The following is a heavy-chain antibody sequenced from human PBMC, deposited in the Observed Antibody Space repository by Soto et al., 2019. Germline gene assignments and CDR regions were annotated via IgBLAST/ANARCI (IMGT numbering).Heavy chain of an antibody. CDR1: GDSGSSNSAA. V-gene: IGHV6-1*01. J-gene: IGHJ6*02. CDR3: ARDLTRIAVAGLYYYYYGMDV. D-gene: IGHD6-19*01. CDR2: TYYRSKWYN. Sequence: PSQTLSLTCAISGDSGSSNSAAWNWIRQSPSRGLEWLGRTYYRSKWYNDYAVSVKSRITINPDTSKNQFSLQLNSVTPEDTAVYYCARDLTRIAVAGLYYYYYGMDVWGQGITVTVSS.